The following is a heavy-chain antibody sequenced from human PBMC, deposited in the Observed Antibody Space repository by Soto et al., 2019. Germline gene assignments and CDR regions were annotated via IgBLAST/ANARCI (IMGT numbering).Heavy chain of an antibody. CDR1: GGSISSSSYY. Sequence: PSETLSLTCTVSGGSISSSSYYWGWIRQPPGKGLEWIGSIYYSGGTYYNPSLKSRVTISVDTSKNQFSLKLSSVTAADTAVYYCARPQSRIAAAGDYYYGMDVWGQGTTVT. D-gene: IGHD6-13*01. CDR3: ARPQSRIAAAGDYYYGMDV. J-gene: IGHJ6*02. V-gene: IGHV4-39*01. CDR2: IYYSGGT.